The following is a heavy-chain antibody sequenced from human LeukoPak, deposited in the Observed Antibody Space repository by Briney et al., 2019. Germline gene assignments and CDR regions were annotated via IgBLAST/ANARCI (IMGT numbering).Heavy chain of an antibody. CDR1: GGSISGYF. Sequence: SETLSLACTVSGGSISGYFWTWIRQPAGKGLEWIGRMYSTGSNNYNPSLKSRVTMSLDTSKNHFSLNLTSVTAADTAVYYCAREPTSGREPTSGRPLDYWGQGTLVTVSS. D-gene: IGHD5-12*01. CDR2: MYSTGSN. V-gene: IGHV4-4*07. CDR3: AREPTSGREPTSGRPLDY. J-gene: IGHJ4*02.